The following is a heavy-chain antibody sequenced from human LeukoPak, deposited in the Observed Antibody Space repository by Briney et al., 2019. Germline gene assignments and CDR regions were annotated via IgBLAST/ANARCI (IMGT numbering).Heavy chain of an antibody. CDR1: GYTFSRYW. J-gene: IGHJ4*02. Sequence: PGGFLRLSCAAPGYTFSRYWMHWVRQGPGKGLVWVSRINEDGSSTSYAESVGGRFTISRDNAKNTLYLQMNSLRAEDAAVYYCTTDTFGARDSWGQGTLVTVSS. V-gene: IGHV3-74*01. D-gene: IGHD3-10*01. CDR3: TTDTFGARDS. CDR2: INEDGSST.